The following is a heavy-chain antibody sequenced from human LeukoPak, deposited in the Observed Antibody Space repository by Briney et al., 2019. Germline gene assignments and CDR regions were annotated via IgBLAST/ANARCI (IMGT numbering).Heavy chain of an antibody. CDR3: ARDSSGYDN. V-gene: IGHV3-30*04. J-gene: IGHJ4*02. Sequence: PGRSLKLSCAASGFTFSSYAMHWVRQAPGKGLEWVAVISYDGSNKYYADSVKGRFTISRDNSKNTLYLQMNSLRAEDTAVYYCARDSSGYDNWGQGTLVTVSS. D-gene: IGHD5-12*01. CDR2: ISYDGSNK. CDR1: GFTFSSYA.